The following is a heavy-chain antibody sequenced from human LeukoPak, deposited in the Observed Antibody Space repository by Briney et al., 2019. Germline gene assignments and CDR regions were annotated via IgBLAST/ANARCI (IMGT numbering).Heavy chain of an antibody. V-gene: IGHV3-30*04. CDR1: GFTFSGYA. CDR3: ARGRIAAASTDWFDP. CDR2: ISYDGSNK. J-gene: IGHJ5*02. D-gene: IGHD6-13*01. Sequence: PGRSLRLSCAASGFTFSGYAMHWVRQAPGKGLEWVAVISYDGSNKYYADSVKGRFTISRDNSKNTLYLQMNSLRGGDTAVYYCARGRIAAASTDWFDPWGQGTLVTVSS.